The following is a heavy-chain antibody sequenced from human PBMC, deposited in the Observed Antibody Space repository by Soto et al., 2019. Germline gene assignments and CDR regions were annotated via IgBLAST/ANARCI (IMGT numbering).Heavy chain of an antibody. CDR1: WLTVHDKY. Sequence: ELQLVESGGGLVQPGGALRPSCATSWLTVHDKYIRGFRQAPGKGLEWVSLIYSGGGTEYADSVKGRFTISRDRSKNTLYLQMNRLRAADTGLYYCARDRHCYSTSCFGVWGQGTLVTVSS. V-gene: IGHV3-66*01. CDR3: ARDRHCYSTSCFGV. D-gene: IGHD2-2*01. J-gene: IGHJ4*02. CDR2: IYSGGGT.